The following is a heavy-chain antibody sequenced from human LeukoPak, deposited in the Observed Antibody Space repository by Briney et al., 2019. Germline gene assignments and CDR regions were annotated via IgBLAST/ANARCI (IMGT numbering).Heavy chain of an antibody. Sequence: GGSLRLSCAAFGFTFSSDWMSWVRQAPGKGMGWVANIKQDGSEKYYVDSVKGRFTISRDNAKNSLYLQMNSLRAEDTAVYYCARDRLAVADIYYMDVWGKGTTVTVSS. CDR3: ARDRLAVADIYYMDV. J-gene: IGHJ6*03. V-gene: IGHV3-7*01. CDR2: IKQDGSEK. D-gene: IGHD6-19*01. CDR1: GFTFSSDW.